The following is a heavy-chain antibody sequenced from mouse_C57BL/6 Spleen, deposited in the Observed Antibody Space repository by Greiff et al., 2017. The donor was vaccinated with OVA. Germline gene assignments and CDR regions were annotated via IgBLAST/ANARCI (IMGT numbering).Heavy chain of an antibody. CDR1: GYTFTSYG. CDR3: ARRDYSKGDWYFDV. V-gene: IGHV1-81*01. CDR2: IYPRSGNH. Sequence: QVQLQQSGAELARPGASVKLSCKASGYTFTSYGISWVKQRTGQGLEWIGEIYPRSGNHYYNEKFKGKATLTADKSSSTAYMELRSLTSEDSAVYFCARRDYSKGDWYFDVWGTGTTVTVSS. D-gene: IGHD2-5*01. J-gene: IGHJ1*03.